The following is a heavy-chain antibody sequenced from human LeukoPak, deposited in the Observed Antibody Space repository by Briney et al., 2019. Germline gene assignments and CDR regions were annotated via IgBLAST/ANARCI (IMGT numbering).Heavy chain of an antibody. CDR3: ARDYYDSSALYPGPNWFDP. V-gene: IGHV3-30*19. Sequence: GGSLRLSCAASGFTFSGYGMHWVRQAPGKGLEWVAVISYDGSNKYYADSVKGRFTISRDNSKNTLYLQMNSLRAEDTAVYYCARDYYDSSALYPGPNWFDPWGQGTLVTVSS. D-gene: IGHD3-22*01. CDR1: GFTFSGYG. J-gene: IGHJ5*02. CDR2: ISYDGSNK.